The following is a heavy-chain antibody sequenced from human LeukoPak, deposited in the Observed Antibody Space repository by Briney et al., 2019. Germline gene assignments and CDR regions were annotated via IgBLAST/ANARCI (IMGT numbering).Heavy chain of an antibody. J-gene: IGHJ5*02. V-gene: IGHV4-30-4*08. CDR1: GASISNSGYY. CDR3: ASNSGST. Sequence: SQTLSLTCTVSGASISNSGYYWNWIRQPPGKGLEWIGYIYYSGSAYYNPSLKSRVTISVDTSKNQFSLKLSSVTAADTAVYYCASNSGSTWGQGTLVTVSS. D-gene: IGHD6-13*01. CDR2: IYYSGSA.